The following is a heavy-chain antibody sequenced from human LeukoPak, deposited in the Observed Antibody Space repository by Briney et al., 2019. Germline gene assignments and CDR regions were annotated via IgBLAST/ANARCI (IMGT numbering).Heavy chain of an antibody. CDR3: ARGRDGSTYDASDI. D-gene: IGHD5-24*01. V-gene: IGHV1-2*02. J-gene: IGHJ3*02. CDR2: INPKNGDT. CDR1: GYTFTGYY. Sequence: ASMKVPCKASGYTFTGYYIHWVRQAPGQGLECMGWINPKNGDTNYAQKFQGRVTMTRDTSISTAYMELSRLRSDDTAVYYCARGRDGSTYDASDIWGQGTMVTVSS.